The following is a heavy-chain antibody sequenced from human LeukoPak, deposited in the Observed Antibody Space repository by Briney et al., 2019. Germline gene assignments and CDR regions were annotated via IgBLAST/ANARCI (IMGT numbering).Heavy chain of an antibody. CDR2: ISAYNGNT. V-gene: IGHV1-18*01. D-gene: IGHD3-22*01. Sequence: GASVKVSCKASGYTFTSYGISWVRQAPGQGLEWMGWISAYNGNTNYAQKLQGRVTMTRDTSTSTVYMELSSLRSDDTAVYYCARDNSGNDSGAYYWWFDPWGQGTLVTVSS. CDR1: GYTFTSYG. CDR3: ARDNSGNDSGAYYWWFDP. J-gene: IGHJ5*02.